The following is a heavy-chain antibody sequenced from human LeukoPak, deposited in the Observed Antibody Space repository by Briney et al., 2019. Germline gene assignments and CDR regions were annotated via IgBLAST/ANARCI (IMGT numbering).Heavy chain of an antibody. D-gene: IGHD3-22*01. CDR3: AKLLYYYDSSQPY. V-gene: IGHV3-30*02. CDR1: AFTFSNYG. Sequence: GGSLRLSCAASAFTFSNYGMHWVRQAPGKGLEWVAFIRYDGTNKYYADSVKGRFTISRDNSKNTLYLQMNSLRAEDTAVYYCAKLLYYYDSSQPYWGQGTLVTVSS. CDR2: IRYDGTNK. J-gene: IGHJ4*02.